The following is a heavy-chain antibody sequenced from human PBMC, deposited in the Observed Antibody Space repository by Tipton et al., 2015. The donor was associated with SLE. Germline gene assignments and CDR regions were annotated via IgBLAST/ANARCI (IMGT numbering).Heavy chain of an antibody. CDR3: ARELIYFDN. CDR1: GGSIRNYF. CDR2: VYDSGTT. Sequence: TLSLTCTVSGGSIRNYFWHWIRQSPGKGLEWIGYVYDSGTTKYNPSLKSRLTISVDTSKSHFSLKLSSVTAADAAVYYCARELIYFDNWGQGTLVTVSS. V-gene: IGHV4-59*12. J-gene: IGHJ4*02.